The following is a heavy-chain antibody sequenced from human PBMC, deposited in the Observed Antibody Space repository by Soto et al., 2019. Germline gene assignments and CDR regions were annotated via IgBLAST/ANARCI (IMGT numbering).Heavy chain of an antibody. CDR3: ARGSPRYNWNFPGWPDFDY. V-gene: IGHV1-3*01. D-gene: IGHD1-7*01. Sequence: QVQLVQSGAEVKKPGASVKVSCKASGYTFTSYAMHWVRQAPGQRLEWMGWINAGNGNTKYSQKFQGRVTITRDTSASTAYMELSSLRSEDTAVYYCARGSPRYNWNFPGWPDFDYWGQGTLVTVSS. CDR1: GYTFTSYA. CDR2: INAGNGNT. J-gene: IGHJ4*02.